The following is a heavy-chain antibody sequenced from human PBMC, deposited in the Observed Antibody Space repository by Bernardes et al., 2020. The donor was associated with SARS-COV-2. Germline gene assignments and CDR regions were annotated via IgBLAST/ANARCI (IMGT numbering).Heavy chain of an antibody. CDR2: TYYGGST. V-gene: IGHV4-31*03. D-gene: IGHD6-13*01. Sequence: SETLSLTCSVSGGSVSSAGSYWSWIRQHPGKGLEWIGYTYYGGSTYYNPSLKSRVFISVDTSKNQISLRLNSVTAADTAVYYCARDQGLFSSSWIPDVWGPGTTVTVSS. J-gene: IGHJ6*02. CDR3: ARDQGLFSSSWIPDV. CDR1: GGSVSSAGSY.